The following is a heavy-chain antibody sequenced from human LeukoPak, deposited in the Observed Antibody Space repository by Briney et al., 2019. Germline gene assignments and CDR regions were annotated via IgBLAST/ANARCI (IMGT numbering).Heavy chain of an antibody. J-gene: IGHJ6*03. V-gene: IGHV1-2*02. Sequence: ASVKVSCKASGYTFTGYYMHWVRQAPGQGLEWMGWINPNSGGTNYAQKLQGRVTMTRDTSISTAYMELSRLRSDDTAVYYCARDNGYSYGSNYYYYYMDVWGKGTTVTVSS. CDR1: GYTFTGYY. CDR3: ARDNGYSYGSNYYYYYMDV. D-gene: IGHD5-18*01. CDR2: INPNSGGT.